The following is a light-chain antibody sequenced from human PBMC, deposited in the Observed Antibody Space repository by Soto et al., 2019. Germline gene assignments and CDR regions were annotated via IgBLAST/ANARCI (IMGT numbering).Light chain of an antibody. Sequence: DIQMTQSPSSLSASVEDRVTITCRASQGSSNYLAWYQQKPGKVPKLLIYAASTLQSGVPSRFSGSGSGTDFTLTISSLQPADVATDYCQKYNSVPFAFGQGTRLEIK. V-gene: IGKV1-27*01. CDR2: AAS. J-gene: IGKJ5*01. CDR1: QGSSNY. CDR3: QKYNSVPFA.